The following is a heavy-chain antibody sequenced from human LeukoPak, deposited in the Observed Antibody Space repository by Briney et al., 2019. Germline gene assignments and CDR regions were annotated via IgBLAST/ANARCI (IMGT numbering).Heavy chain of an antibody. CDR2: IYHSGTT. V-gene: IGHV4-38-2*02. CDR1: GYSISSDYF. CDR3: ARHYSSSWFFGY. Sequence: SETLSLTCTVSGYSISSDYFWAWIRQPPGTGLEWIGSIYHSGTTYYNPSLKSRVTIPVDTSKNQFSLKLTSVTAADTAFYYCARHYSSSWFFGYWGQGTLVTVSS. D-gene: IGHD6-13*01. J-gene: IGHJ4*02.